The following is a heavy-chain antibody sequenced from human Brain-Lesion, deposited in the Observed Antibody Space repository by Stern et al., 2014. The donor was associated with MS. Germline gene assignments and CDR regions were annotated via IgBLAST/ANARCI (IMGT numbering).Heavy chain of an antibody. V-gene: IGHV1-2*02. CDR2: INPNTGGQ. CDR3: ARDQRGITIFGVVTDYYYLGMDV. Sequence: QVQLVESGAEVKKPGASVKVSCKTSGYIFTGYYIHWVRQAPGQGLEWMAWINPNTGGQQDAQKFTGRVTMSRDTSISTAYVELSSLTSDDTAVYYCARDQRGITIFGVVTDYYYLGMDVWGQGTTVTVSS. J-gene: IGHJ6*02. D-gene: IGHD3-3*01. CDR1: GYIFTGYY.